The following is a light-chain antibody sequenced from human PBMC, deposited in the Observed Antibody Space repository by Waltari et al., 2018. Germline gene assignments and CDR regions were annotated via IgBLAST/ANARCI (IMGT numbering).Light chain of an antibody. CDR1: RSNIGSNY. Sequence: QSVLTQPPSASGTPGQRVTIPCSGSRSNIGSNYVYWYQQLPGTAPKLLIYRNNQRPSGVPDRFSGSKSGTSASLAISGLRSEDEADYYCAAWDDSLSVWVFGGGTKLTVL. J-gene: IGLJ3*02. V-gene: IGLV1-47*01. CDR2: RNN. CDR3: AAWDDSLSVWV.